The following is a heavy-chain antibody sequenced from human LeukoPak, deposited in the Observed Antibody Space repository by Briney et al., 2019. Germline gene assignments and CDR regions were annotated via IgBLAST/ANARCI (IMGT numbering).Heavy chain of an antibody. CDR2: IWFDGSKT. D-gene: IGHD1-14*01. CDR3: VRDTGYNKYGMDV. CDR1: GFTFTMFG. Sequence: GRSLGLSCAASGFTFTMFGIHWVRQAPGKGLEWVSVIWFDGSKTYYADSVKGRFTISRDTSQNTVFLQMNSLRAEDTAVYYCVRDTGYNKYGMDVWGKGTAVTVSS. V-gene: IGHV3-33*01. J-gene: IGHJ6*04.